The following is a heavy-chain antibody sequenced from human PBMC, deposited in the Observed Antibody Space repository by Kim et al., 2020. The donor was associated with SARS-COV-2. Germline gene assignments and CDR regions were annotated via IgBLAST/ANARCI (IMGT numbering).Heavy chain of an antibody. CDR2: IDPSDSYT. Sequence: GESLKISCKGSGYSFTSYWISWVRQMPGKGLGWVGRIDPSDSYTNYSPSFQGHVTISADKSISTAYLPWSSLKASDTAMYYCARHAPECSGGSCYHHYWGQGTLVTVSS. D-gene: IGHD2-15*01. V-gene: IGHV5-10-1*01. J-gene: IGHJ4*02. CDR3: ARHAPECSGGSCYHHY. CDR1: GYSFTSYW.